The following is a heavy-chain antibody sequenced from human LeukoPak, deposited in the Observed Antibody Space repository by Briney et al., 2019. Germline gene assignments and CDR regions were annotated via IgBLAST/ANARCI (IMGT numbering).Heavy chain of an antibody. CDR2: INHSGTT. J-gene: IGHJ4*02. CDR3: ARGEKDGIVVVPAAIRPYFDY. V-gene: IGHV4-34*01. CDR1: GGSFSGYY. Sequence: SETLSLTCAVYGGSFSGYYWTWIRQPPGKGLEWIGEINHSGTTNYNPSLKSRVTISVDTSKNQFSLKLNSVTAADTAVYYCARGEKDGIVVVPAAIRPYFDYWGQGTLVTASS. D-gene: IGHD2-2*02.